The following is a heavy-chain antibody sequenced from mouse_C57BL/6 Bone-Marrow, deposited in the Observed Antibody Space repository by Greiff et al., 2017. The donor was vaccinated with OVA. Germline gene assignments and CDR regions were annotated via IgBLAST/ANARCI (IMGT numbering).Heavy chain of an antibody. D-gene: IGHD1-1*01. J-gene: IGHJ4*01. CDR2: IYPGDGDT. CDR1: GYAFSSSW. CDR3: ARGGLLRYCYAMDY. V-gene: IGHV1-82*01. Sequence: LVESGPELVKPGASVKISCKASGYAFSSSWMNWVKQRPGKGLEWIGRIYPGDGDTNYNGKFKGKATLTADKSSSTAYMQLSSLTSEDSAVYFCARGGLLRYCYAMDYWGQGTSVTVSS.